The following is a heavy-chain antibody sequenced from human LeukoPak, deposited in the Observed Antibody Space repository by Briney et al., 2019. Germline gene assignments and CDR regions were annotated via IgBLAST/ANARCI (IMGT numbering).Heavy chain of an antibody. J-gene: IGHJ5*02. CDR2: INPNSGGT. V-gene: IGHV1-2*02. D-gene: IGHD1-26*01. Sequence: ASVKVSCKASGYTFTGYYMHWVRQAPGQGLEWMGWINPNSGGTNYAQKFQGRVTMTRDTSISTAYMELSRLRSDDTAVYYCASKGVVGATRLENWFDPWGQGTLVTVSS. CDR3: ASKGVVGATRLENWFDP. CDR1: GYTFTGYY.